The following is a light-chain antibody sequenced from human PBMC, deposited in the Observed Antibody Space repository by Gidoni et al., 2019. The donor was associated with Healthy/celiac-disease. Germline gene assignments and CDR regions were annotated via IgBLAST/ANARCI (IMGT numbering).Light chain of an antibody. Sequence: EIVLTQSPGTLSLSPGERDTLSCRASQSVSSSSLAWYQQKPGQAPRLLIYGASSRATGIPDRFSGSGSGTDFTLTSSRLEPEDFAVYYCQQDGSSPYTFGQGTKLEIK. CDR1: QSVSSSS. CDR3: QQDGSSPYT. V-gene: IGKV3-20*01. J-gene: IGKJ2*01. CDR2: GAS.